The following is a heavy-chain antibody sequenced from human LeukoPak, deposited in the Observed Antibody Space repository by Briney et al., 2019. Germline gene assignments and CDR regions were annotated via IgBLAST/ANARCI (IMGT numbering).Heavy chain of an antibody. V-gene: IGHV4-59*01. Sequence: SETLSLTCTVSGGSISSYYWSWIRQPPGKGLEWIGYIYYSGSTNYNPSLKSRVTISVDTSKNQFSLKLSSVTAADTAVHYCARERAGDYDYVWGSYRYTGEFDYWGQGTLVTVSS. CDR3: ARERAGDYDYVWGSYRYTGEFDY. CDR1: GGSISSYY. CDR2: IYYSGST. D-gene: IGHD3-16*02. J-gene: IGHJ4*02.